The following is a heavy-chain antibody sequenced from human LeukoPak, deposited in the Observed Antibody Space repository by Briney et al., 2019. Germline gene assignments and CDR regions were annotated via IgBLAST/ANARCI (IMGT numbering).Heavy chain of an antibody. CDR2: IYYSGST. V-gene: IGHV4-59*01. J-gene: IGHJ4*02. Sequence: SETLSLTCTVSGGSISSYYWSWFRQPPGKGLEWIGHIYYSGSTNYNPSLKSRVTISVDTSKNQISLKLSSVTAADTAVYYCARLAYCGADCYLPDYWGQGTLITVSS. CDR3: ARLAYCGADCYLPDY. CDR1: GGSISSYY. D-gene: IGHD2-21*02.